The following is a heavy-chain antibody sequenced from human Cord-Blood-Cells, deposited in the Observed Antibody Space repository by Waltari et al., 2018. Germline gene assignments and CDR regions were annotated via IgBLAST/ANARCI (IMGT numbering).Heavy chain of an antibody. Sequence: EVQLVESGGGLVKPGGSLRLSCAASGFTFSSYSMNWVRQAPGKRLEWVSSNSMSSSYIYYADSVKGRFTISRDNAKNSLYLQMNSLRAEDTAVYYCTKRPGMDVWGQGTTVTVSS. CDR3: TKRPGMDV. CDR2: NSMSSSYI. CDR1: GFTFSSYS. J-gene: IGHJ6*02. V-gene: IGHV3-21*01.